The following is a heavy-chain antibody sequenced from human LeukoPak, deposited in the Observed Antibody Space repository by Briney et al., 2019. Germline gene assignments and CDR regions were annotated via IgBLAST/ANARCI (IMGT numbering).Heavy chain of an antibody. J-gene: IGHJ4*02. CDR3: AKPTDDYSNYFDY. Sequence: QPGGSLRLSCAASGFTFSSYGMHWVRQAPGKGLEWVAFIRYDGSNKYYADSVKGRFTISRDNSKNTLYLQMNSLRAEDTVVYYCAKPTDDYSNYFDYWGQGTLVTVSS. CDR2: IRYDGSNK. CDR1: GFTFSSYG. D-gene: IGHD4-11*01. V-gene: IGHV3-30*02.